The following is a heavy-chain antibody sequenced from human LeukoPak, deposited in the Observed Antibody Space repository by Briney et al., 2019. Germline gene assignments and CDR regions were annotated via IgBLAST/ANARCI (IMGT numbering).Heavy chain of an antibody. V-gene: IGHV3-23*01. J-gene: IGHJ5*02. CDR1: GFTFSSYA. CDR3: ASARNDFWSGWRDWFDP. D-gene: IGHD3-3*01. CDR2: ISGSGGST. Sequence: GGSLRLSCAASGFTFSSYAMSWVRQAPGKGLEWVSAISGSGGSTYYADSVKGRFTISRDNSKNTLYLQMNSLRAEDTAVYYCASARNDFWSGWRDWFDPWGQGTLVTVSS.